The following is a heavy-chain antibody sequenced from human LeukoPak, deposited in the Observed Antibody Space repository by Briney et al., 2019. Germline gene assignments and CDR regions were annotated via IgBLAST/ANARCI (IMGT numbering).Heavy chain of an antibody. V-gene: IGHV3-23*01. D-gene: IGHD3-10*01. CDR1: GFTFSTYA. CDR3: AKGRGVVAPR. CDR2: ISNSGDRT. Sequence: GSLRLSCAASGFTFSTYAMFWVRQTPGKGLEWVSTISNSGDRTYYADSVKGRFTISRDNSRDTLYLQMSSLRAEDTAIYYCAKGRGVVAPRWGQGTLVTLSP. J-gene: IGHJ4*02.